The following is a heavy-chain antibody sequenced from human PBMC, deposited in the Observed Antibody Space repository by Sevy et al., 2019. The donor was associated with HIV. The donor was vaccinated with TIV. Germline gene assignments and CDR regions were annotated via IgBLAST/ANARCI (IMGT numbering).Heavy chain of an antibody. CDR1: GGSIGSYY. Sequence: SETLSLTCIVSGGSIGSYYWSWIRQPPGKGLEWIGYIYYSGSTNYNPSLKSRVTISVDTSKNQFSLKLSSVTAADTAVYYCARHNKHYDFWSDLNWFDPWGQGTLVTVSS. CDR2: IYYSGST. J-gene: IGHJ5*02. D-gene: IGHD3-3*01. CDR3: ARHNKHYDFWSDLNWFDP. V-gene: IGHV4-59*08.